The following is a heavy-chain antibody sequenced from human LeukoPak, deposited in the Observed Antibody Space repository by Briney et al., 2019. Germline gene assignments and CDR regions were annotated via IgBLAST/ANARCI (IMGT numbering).Heavy chain of an antibody. J-gene: IGHJ4*02. V-gene: IGHV4-39*01. CDR2: VYYSGST. D-gene: IGHD1-26*01. Sequence: PSETRLLTCTVSGGSISSNSYYWGWIRQPPGKGLEWIGSVYYSGSTYCNPSLKSRVTISVDTSKNQFSLKLSSVTAADTAVYYCARHGYSGSYFDYWGQGTLVTVSS. CDR3: ARHGYSGSYFDY. CDR1: GGSISSNSYY.